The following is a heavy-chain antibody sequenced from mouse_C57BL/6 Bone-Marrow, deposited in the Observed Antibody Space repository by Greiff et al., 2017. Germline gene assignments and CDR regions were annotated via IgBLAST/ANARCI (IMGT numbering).Heavy chain of an antibody. V-gene: IGHV1-19*01. J-gene: IGHJ4*01. D-gene: IGHD2-4*01. CDR2: IIPYNGGT. CDR1: GYTFTDYY. CDR3: ARFDYVSRYAMDY. Sequence: EVQLQQSGPVLVKPGASVKMSCKASGYTFTDYYMNWVKQSHGKSLEWIGVIIPYNGGTSYNQKFKGKATLTVDTSSSTAYMELNSLTSEDSAVYYWARFDYVSRYAMDYWGQGTSVTVSS.